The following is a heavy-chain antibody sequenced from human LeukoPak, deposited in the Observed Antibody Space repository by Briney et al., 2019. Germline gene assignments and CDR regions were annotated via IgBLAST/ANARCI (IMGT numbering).Heavy chain of an antibody. D-gene: IGHD6-13*01. V-gene: IGHV3-20*04. J-gene: IGHJ4*02. CDR3: ARRAGYSSNFFDS. CDR2: INWHGDTT. Sequence: GGSLRLSCAASGFTFDDYGMSWVRQAPGKGLEWVSDINWHGDTTAYADSVKGRFTISRDNAENSVYLQMNSLRAEDTAFYCCARRAGYSSNFFDSWGQGTLVTVSS. CDR1: GFTFDDYG.